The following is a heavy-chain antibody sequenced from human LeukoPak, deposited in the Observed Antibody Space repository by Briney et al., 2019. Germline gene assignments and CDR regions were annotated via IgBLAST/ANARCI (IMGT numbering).Heavy chain of an antibody. D-gene: IGHD3-16*01. Sequence: GGSLRLSCAASGFTFSNYWMHWVRQAPGKGLMWAARISYDGSCADHADSVKGRFTISRDNAKNTLYLQMNSLRVEDTGVYYCARRRTIGDYDYWGQGTLVTVSS. V-gene: IGHV3-74*01. CDR1: GFTFSNYW. CDR3: ARRRTIGDYDY. J-gene: IGHJ4*02. CDR2: ISYDGSCA.